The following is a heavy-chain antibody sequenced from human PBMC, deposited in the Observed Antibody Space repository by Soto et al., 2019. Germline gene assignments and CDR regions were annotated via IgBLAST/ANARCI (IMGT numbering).Heavy chain of an antibody. D-gene: IGHD6-19*01. V-gene: IGHV3-15*07. Sequence: GGSLRLSCAASGFTFSNAWMNWVRQAPGKGLEWVGRIKSKTDGGTTDYAAPVKGRFTISRDDSKNTLYLQMNSLKTEDTAVYYCQCQWLDSEYYFDYWGQGTLVTVSS. J-gene: IGHJ4*02. CDR1: GFTFSNAW. CDR2: IKSKTDGGTT. CDR3: QCQWLDSEYYFDY.